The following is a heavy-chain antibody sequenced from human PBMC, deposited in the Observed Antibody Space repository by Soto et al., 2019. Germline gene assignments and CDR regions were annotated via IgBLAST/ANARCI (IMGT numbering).Heavy chain of an antibody. CDR3: AIGRYRDY. CDR1: GYAFTTYG. CDR2: ISAHNGNT. D-gene: IGHD1-1*01. Sequence: QVHLVQSGAEVKKPGASVKVSCKGSGYAFTTYGITWVRQAPGQGLEWMGWISAHNGNTNYAQKLQGRVTVTRDTSTSTAYMELRSLRSDDTAVYYCAIGRYRDYWGQGALVTVSS. V-gene: IGHV1-18*01. J-gene: IGHJ4*02.